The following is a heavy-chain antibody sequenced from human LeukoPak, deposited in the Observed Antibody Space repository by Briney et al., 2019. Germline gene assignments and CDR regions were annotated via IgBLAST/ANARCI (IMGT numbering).Heavy chain of an antibody. Sequence: SVKVSCKASGGTFSSYAISWVRQAPGQGLEWMGGIIPIFGTANYAQKFQGRVTITADESTSTAYMELSSLTSDDTAVYFCARSDYNDYRGLGFWGQGTLVTVSS. CDR2: IIPIFGTA. D-gene: IGHD4-11*01. CDR3: ARSDYNDYRGLGF. V-gene: IGHV1-69*13. J-gene: IGHJ4*02. CDR1: GGTFSSYA.